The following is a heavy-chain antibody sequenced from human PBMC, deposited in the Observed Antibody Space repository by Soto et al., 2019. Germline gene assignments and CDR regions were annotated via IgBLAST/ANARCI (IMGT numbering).Heavy chain of an antibody. J-gene: IGHJ6*02. CDR1: GYTFTSYA. Sequence: ASVKVSCKASGYTFTSYAMHWVRQAPGQRLEWMGWINAGNGNTKYSQKFQGRVTITRDTSASTAYMELSSLRSEDRAVYYCARDRYCTNGVCYTWAFYYYGMDVWGQGTTVTVSS. CDR2: INAGNGNT. CDR3: ARDRYCTNGVCYTWAFYYYGMDV. V-gene: IGHV1-3*01. D-gene: IGHD2-8*01.